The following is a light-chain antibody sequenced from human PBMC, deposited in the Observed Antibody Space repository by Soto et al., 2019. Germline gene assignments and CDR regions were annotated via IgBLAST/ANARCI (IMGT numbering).Light chain of an antibody. CDR2: GGF. CDR1: QSVTSNS. V-gene: IGKV3-20*01. CDR3: QYYGGSSRT. Sequence: EIVLTQSPGTLSLSPGERATLSCRASQSVTSNSLAWYQQKPGQAPRLVMYGGFSRPTGIPDRFSGSGSGTDFTITISRLEPEDFAVYYCQYYGGSSRTFGQGTKVEIK. J-gene: IGKJ1*01.